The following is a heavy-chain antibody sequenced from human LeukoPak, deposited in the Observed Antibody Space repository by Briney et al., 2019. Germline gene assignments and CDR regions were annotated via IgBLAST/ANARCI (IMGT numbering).Heavy chain of an antibody. CDR3: ARRTQWLDPFDY. D-gene: IGHD6-19*01. CDR1: GGSISSYY. J-gene: IGHJ4*02. Sequence: SETLSLTCTVSGGSISSYYWSWIRQPPGKGLEWIGYIYYSGSTNYNPSLKSRVTISVDTSKNQFSLKLSSVTAADTAVYYCARRTQWLDPFDYWGQGTLVTVSS. CDR2: IYYSGST. V-gene: IGHV4-59*08.